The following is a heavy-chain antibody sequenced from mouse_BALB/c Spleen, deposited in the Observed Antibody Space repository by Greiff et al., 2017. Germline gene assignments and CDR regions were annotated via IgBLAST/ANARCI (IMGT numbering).Heavy chain of an antibody. V-gene: IGHV3-2*02. CDR1: GYSITSDYA. J-gene: IGHJ2*01. Sequence: DVKLQESGPGLVKPSQSLSLTCTVTGYSITSDYAWNWIRQFPGNKLEWMGYISYSGSTSYNPSLKSRISITRDTSKNQFFLQLNSVTTEDTATYYCARTPFITTGYYFDYWGQGTTLTVSS. CDR3: ARTPFITTGYYFDY. D-gene: IGHD1-1*01. CDR2: ISYSGST.